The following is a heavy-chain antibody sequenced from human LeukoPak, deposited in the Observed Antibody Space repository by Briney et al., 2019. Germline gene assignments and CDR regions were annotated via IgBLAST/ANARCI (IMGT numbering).Heavy chain of an antibody. D-gene: IGHD7-27*01. Sequence: GRSLRLSCAASGFTFSSYGMHWVRQAPGKGLEWVAVIWYDGSNKYYADSVKGRFTISRDNSKNTLYLQMNSLRAEDKAVYYCAKATGGGYYYYMDVWGKGTTVTVSS. CDR1: GFTFSSYG. CDR2: IWYDGSNK. J-gene: IGHJ6*03. V-gene: IGHV3-33*06. CDR3: AKATGGGYYYYMDV.